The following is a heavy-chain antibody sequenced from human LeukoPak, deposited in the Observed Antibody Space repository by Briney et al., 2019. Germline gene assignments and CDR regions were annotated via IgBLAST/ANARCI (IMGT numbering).Heavy chain of an antibody. CDR1: GFTFSSHA. CDR3: AKSMVRGVMGYYYGMDV. D-gene: IGHD3-10*01. Sequence: PGGSLRLSCAASGFTFSSHAMSWVRQAPGKGLEWVSAISGSGGSTYYADSVKGRFTISRDNSKNTLYLQMNSLRAEDTAVYYCAKSMVRGVMGYYYGMDVWGQGTTVTVSS. CDR2: ISGSGGST. V-gene: IGHV3-23*01. J-gene: IGHJ6*02.